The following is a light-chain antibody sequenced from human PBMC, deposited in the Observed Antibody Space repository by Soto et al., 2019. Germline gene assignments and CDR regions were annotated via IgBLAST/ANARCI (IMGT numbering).Light chain of an antibody. J-gene: IGLJ1*01. CDR2: EVT. V-gene: IGLV2-8*01. CDR1: SSDVGANNY. Sequence: QSVLTQPPSASGSPGQSVTISCTGTSSDVGANNYVSWYQQHPGKAPKLMIYEVTKRPSGVPDRFSVSKSGNTASLTISGLQAEDEADYYCSSYAGTNRVFGTGTKVTVL. CDR3: SSYAGTNRV.